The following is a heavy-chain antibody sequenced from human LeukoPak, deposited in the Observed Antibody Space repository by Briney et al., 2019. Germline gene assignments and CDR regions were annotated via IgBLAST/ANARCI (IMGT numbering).Heavy chain of an antibody. CDR2: IYPGESDP. CDR3: ARLGRYDVLTGPDY. Sequence: GESLKISCQGSGYNFTIYWIGWVRQTPGKGLEWMGIIYPGESDPRYSPSFQGQVTISADKSINTAYLRWGSLKAADTAMYYCARLGRYDVLTGPDYWGQGTLVTVSS. J-gene: IGHJ4*02. V-gene: IGHV5-51*01. CDR1: GYNFTIYW. D-gene: IGHD3-9*01.